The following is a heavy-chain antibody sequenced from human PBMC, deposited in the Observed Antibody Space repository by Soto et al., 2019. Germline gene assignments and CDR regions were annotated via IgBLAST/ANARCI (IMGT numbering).Heavy chain of an antibody. CDR3: ARVWVRWLPDY. D-gene: IGHD5-12*01. CDR2: IYYSGST. Sequence: PSETLSLTCTVSGGSISSSSYYWGWIRQPPGKGLEWIGSIYYSGSTYYNPSLKSRVTISVDTSKNQFSLKLSSVTAADTAVYYCARVWVRWLPDYWGQGTLVTVSS. CDR1: GGSISSSSYY. V-gene: IGHV4-39*01. J-gene: IGHJ4*02.